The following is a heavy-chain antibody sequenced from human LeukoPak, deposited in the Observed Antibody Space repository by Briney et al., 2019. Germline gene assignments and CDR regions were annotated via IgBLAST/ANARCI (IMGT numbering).Heavy chain of an antibody. J-gene: IGHJ3*02. Sequence: GGSLRLSCAASRFTVSSNYMSWVRQARGKALEWVSVIYSGGSTYYADSVKGTFTISRDNSKNTLYLQMNRLRAADTAVYYCARDRSVAAAGAFDIWGQGTMVTVSS. D-gene: IGHD6-13*01. CDR1: RFTVSSNY. CDR3: ARDRSVAAAGAFDI. V-gene: IGHV3-66*01. CDR2: IYSGGST.